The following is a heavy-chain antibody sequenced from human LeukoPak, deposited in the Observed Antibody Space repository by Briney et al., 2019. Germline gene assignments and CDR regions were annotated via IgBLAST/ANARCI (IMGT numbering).Heavy chain of an antibody. CDR2: IYTSGST. V-gene: IGHV4-4*07. J-gene: IGHJ3*02. D-gene: IGHD2-15*01. Sequence: SETLSLTCTVSGGSISSYYWGWIRQPAGKGLEWIGRIYTSGSTNYNPSLKSRVTMSVDTSKNQFSLKLSSVTAADTAVYYCARESGDIVALSVPTDPSDAFDIWGQGTMVTVSS. CDR1: GGSISSYY. CDR3: ARESGDIVALSVPTDPSDAFDI.